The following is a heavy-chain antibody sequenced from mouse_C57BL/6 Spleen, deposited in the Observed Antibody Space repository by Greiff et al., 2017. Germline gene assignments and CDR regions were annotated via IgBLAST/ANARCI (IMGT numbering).Heavy chain of an antibody. D-gene: IGHD4-1*01. CDR3: ARLELAFDY. J-gene: IGHJ2*01. V-gene: IGHV5-6*01. CDR1: GFTFSSYG. CDR2: ISSGGSYT. Sequence: EVKVVESGGDLVKPGGSLKLSCAASGFTFSSYGMSWVRQTPDKRLEWVATISSGGSYTYYPDSVKGRFTISRDNAKNTLYLQMSSLKSEDTAMYYCARLELAFDYWGQGTTLTVSS.